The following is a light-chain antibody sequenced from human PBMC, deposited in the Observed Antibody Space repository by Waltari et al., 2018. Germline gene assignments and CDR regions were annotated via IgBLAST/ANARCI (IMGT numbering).Light chain of an antibody. CDR1: QSITNW. CDR2: RAS. Sequence: DIQMTQSPSTLSASVGDRVTIPCRASQSITNWLAWYQQKPGKAPKLLIDRASNLESGVPSRFSGSGSGTEFTLTISSLQPDDFATYYCQQYDNYWTFGQGTKVEIK. CDR3: QQYDNYWT. J-gene: IGKJ1*01. V-gene: IGKV1-5*03.